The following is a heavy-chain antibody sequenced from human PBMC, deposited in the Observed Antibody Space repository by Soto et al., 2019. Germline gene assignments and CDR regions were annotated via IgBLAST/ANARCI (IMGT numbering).Heavy chain of an antibody. D-gene: IGHD4-17*01. CDR1: GGAVRGVRHF. CDR3: ARVVYGGNPDHDAFDI. J-gene: IGHJ3*02. V-gene: IGHV4-30-2*01. CDR2: IYQSGST. Sequence: SETLSLTCAVSGGAVRGVRHFWNWIRQPPGKGLEWIGYIYQSGSTYYNPSLKIRVTISVDRSKNQFSLKLSSVTAADTAVYYCARVVYGGNPDHDAFDIWGQGTMVT.